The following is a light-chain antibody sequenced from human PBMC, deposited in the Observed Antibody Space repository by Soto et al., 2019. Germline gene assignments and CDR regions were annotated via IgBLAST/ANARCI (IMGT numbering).Light chain of an antibody. Sequence: VVLTQSPDTLSLSPGERATLSCRASQSVSSNLAWYQQKPGQAPRLLIYGASTRATGIPARFSGSGSGTEFTLTPSCLQSEDFAVYYCQQYNNWPPTFGQGTKVDIK. CDR1: QSVSSN. J-gene: IGKJ1*01. CDR3: QQYNNWPPT. CDR2: GAS. V-gene: IGKV3-15*01.